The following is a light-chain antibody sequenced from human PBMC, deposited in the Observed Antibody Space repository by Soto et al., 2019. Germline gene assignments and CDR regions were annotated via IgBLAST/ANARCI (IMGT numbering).Light chain of an antibody. V-gene: IGKV3-20*01. CDR3: QQYGNFPYT. CDR1: QSVPSDW. Sequence: EIVLTQSPGTLSLSPGERATLSCRASQSVPSDWLAWYRHKPGQAPRLLIYGASSRATGVPDRGRGSGAGTDFTLTINRLEPEDCAVYYCQQYGNFPYTCGQGTKLEIK. J-gene: IGKJ2*01. CDR2: GAS.